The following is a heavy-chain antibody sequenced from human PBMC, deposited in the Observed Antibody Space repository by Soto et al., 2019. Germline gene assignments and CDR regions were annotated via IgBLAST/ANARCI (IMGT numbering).Heavy chain of an antibody. J-gene: IGHJ3*02. V-gene: IGHV3-30-3*01. CDR2: ISYEGSNK. D-gene: IGHD4-4*01. CDR3: ARPHIQSAWIDGFDI. CDR1: GFTFDDYS. Sequence: QVQLVESGGGVVQPGRSLRLSCAAFGFTFDDYSMHWVRQAPGKGLEWVALISYEGSNKYYADSVKGRFTISRDNAKNTLFLEVNSLRTEDTAVYYCARPHIQSAWIDGFDIWGQGTMVTVSS.